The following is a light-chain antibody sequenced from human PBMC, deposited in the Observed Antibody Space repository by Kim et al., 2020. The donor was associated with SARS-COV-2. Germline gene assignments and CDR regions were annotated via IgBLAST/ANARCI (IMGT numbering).Light chain of an antibody. J-gene: IGLJ2*01. V-gene: IGLV3-1*01. CDR3: QAWDSSTHVV. Sequence: VSPGQTASFTCSGDKLGDKYACWYQQKPGQSPVLVIYQDNKRPSGIPERFSGSNSGNTATLTISGTQAMDEADYYCQAWDSSTHVVFGGGTQLTVL. CDR1: KLGDKY. CDR2: QDN.